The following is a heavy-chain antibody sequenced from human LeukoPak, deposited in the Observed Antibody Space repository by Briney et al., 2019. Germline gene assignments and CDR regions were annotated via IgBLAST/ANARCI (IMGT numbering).Heavy chain of an antibody. Sequence: SETLSLTCSVSGDSISSSDYYWGWIRQPPGKGLEWIGSIYYSGSTSDNPSLKSQVTMSVDTSKNQFSLRVTSVTAADTAVYYCARRAGRFDSWGQGILVTVSS. CDR1: GDSISSSDYY. D-gene: IGHD3-10*01. V-gene: IGHV4-39*01. CDR2: IYYSGST. CDR3: ARRAGRFDS. J-gene: IGHJ5*01.